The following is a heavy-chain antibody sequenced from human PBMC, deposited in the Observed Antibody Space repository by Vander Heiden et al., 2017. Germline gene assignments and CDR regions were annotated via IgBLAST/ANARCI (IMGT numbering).Heavy chain of an antibody. D-gene: IGHD5-18*01. J-gene: IGHJ4*02. V-gene: IGHV1-18*01. CDR2: ISVYNGNT. CDR1: GYIFVNYD. Sequence: QVHLVQSGAEVKKPGASVKVSCKTSGYIFVNYDITWVRQAPGQGLEWMGWISVYNGNTNYAQMLQGRVTMTTDTSTSTAYMELRGLRSDDTAVYYCARDAGPNRLHFLDSWGQGTLVTVSS. CDR3: ARDAGPNRLHFLDS.